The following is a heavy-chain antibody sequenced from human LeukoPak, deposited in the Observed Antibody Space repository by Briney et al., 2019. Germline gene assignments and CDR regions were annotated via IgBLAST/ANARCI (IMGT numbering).Heavy chain of an antibody. Sequence: ASVKVSCKASGYTFTSYYMHWVRQAPGQGLEWMGWISAYNGNTNYAQKLQGRVTMTTDTSTSTAYMELRSLRSDDTAVYYCAREGDLMVRASYYRDDYYYYMDVWGKGTTVTISS. CDR3: AREGDLMVRASYYRDDYYYYMDV. V-gene: IGHV1-18*04. CDR2: ISAYNGNT. CDR1: GYTFTSYY. D-gene: IGHD3-10*01. J-gene: IGHJ6*03.